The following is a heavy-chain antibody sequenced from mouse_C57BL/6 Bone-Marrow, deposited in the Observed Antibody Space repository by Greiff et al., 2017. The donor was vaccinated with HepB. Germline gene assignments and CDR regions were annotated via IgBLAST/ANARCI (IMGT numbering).Heavy chain of an antibody. CDR1: GYTFTSYW. J-gene: IGHJ4*01. V-gene: IGHV1-55*01. CDR2: IYPGSGST. CDR3: ARSVYAMDY. Sequence: QVQLQQPGAELVMPGASVKLSCKASGYTFTSYWITWVKQRPGQGLEWIGDIYPGSGSTNYNEKFKSKATLTVDTSSSTAYMQLSSLTSEDSAVYYCARSVYAMDYWGQGTSVTVSS.